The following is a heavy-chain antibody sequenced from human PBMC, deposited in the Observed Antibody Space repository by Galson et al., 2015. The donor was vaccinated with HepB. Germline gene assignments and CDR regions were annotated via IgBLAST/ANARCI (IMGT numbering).Heavy chain of an antibody. CDR3: ARVRGGDLTNWFDP. D-gene: IGHD2-21*02. J-gene: IGHJ5*02. V-gene: IGHV4-59*13. CDR1: GGSISSYY. Sequence: LSLTCTVSGGSISSYYWSWIRQPPGKGLEWIGYIYYSGSTNYNPSLKSRVTISVDTSKNQFSLKLSSVTAADTAVYYCARVRGGDLTNWFDPWGQGTLVTVSS. CDR2: IYYSGST.